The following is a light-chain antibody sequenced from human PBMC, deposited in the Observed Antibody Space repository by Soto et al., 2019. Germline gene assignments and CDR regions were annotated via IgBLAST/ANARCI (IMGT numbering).Light chain of an antibody. Sequence: IVLTQSPATLSLSPWERATLSCRASQTISNFLSWYQQKPGQAPRLLIYDTFNRATGIPARFSGSGSGTDFTLTISRLEPEDFAVYYCQQFSSYPLTFGGGTKVDIK. CDR1: QTISNF. CDR2: DTF. J-gene: IGKJ4*01. CDR3: QQFSSYPLT. V-gene: IGKV3-11*01.